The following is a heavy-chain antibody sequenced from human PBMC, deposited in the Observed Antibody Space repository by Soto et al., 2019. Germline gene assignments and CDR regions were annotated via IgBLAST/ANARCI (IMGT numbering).Heavy chain of an antibody. CDR1: GFTFRSFW. CDR2: ITNDGSAT. Sequence: EVQLVESGGGLVQPGGSLRLSCAASGFTFRSFWMPWVRQAPGKGLMWVSRITNDGSATDYADSVRGRFTISRDNAENMLYLQLNNLRADDTAVYYCARDAAPGYFDLWGRGTLVTVSS. J-gene: IGHJ2*01. V-gene: IGHV3-74*01. CDR3: ARDAAPGYFDL. D-gene: IGHD6-25*01.